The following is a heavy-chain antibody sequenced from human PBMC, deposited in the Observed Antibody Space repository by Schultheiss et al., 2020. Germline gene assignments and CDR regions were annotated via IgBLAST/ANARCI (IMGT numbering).Heavy chain of an antibody. Sequence: ASVKVSCKASGYTFTGYYMHWVRQAPGQGLEWMGWINPNSGGTNYAQKLQGRVTMTTDTSTSTAYMELRSLRSDDTAVYYCAADRLLWFGTTYGMDVWGQGTTVTGSS. V-gene: IGHV1-2*02. J-gene: IGHJ6*02. CDR3: AADRLLWFGTTYGMDV. CDR2: INPNSGGT. CDR1: GYTFTGYY. D-gene: IGHD3-10*01.